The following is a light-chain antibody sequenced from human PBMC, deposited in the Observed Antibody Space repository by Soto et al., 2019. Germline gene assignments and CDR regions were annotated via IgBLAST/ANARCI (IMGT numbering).Light chain of an antibody. CDR2: GAS. CDR1: QGIANF. J-gene: IGKJ3*01. V-gene: IGKV1-9*01. Sequence: IQLTQSPSSLSASVGDRVTISCRASQGIANFLAWYQQKPGKAPKLLIYGASTLQSGVPSRSSGSGSGTDFTLTISRLQPEDFATYYCQQLNSFPIPFGPGTKVDIK. CDR3: QQLNSFPIP.